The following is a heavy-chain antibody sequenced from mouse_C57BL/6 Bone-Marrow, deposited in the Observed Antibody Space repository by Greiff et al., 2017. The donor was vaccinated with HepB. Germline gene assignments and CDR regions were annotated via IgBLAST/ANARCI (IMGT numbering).Heavy chain of an antibody. J-gene: IGHJ3*01. D-gene: IGHD2-4*01. CDR1: GYTFTSYW. V-gene: IGHV1-7*01. CDR3: ARSFDYDEKFAY. CDR2: INPSSGYT. Sequence: VQLQQSGVELAKPGASVKLSCKASGYTFTSYWMHWVKQRPGQGLEWIGYINPSSGYTKYNQKFKDKATLTADKSSSTAYMQLISLTYEDSAFYYCARSFDYDEKFAYWGQGTLVTVSA.